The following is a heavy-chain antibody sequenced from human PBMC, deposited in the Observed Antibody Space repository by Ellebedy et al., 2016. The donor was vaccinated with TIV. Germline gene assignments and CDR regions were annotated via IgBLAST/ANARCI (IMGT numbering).Heavy chain of an antibody. Sequence: SETLSLXCAVYGGSFSDYYWTWIRQPPGKGLEWIGEINHSGSTNYNTALKSRVTISVDTSKNQFSLKLNSVTAADTAVFYCARGGLVRRWFDPWGQGTLVTVSS. CDR2: INHSGST. J-gene: IGHJ5*02. V-gene: IGHV4-34*01. D-gene: IGHD6-19*01. CDR3: ARGGLVRRWFDP. CDR1: GGSFSDYY.